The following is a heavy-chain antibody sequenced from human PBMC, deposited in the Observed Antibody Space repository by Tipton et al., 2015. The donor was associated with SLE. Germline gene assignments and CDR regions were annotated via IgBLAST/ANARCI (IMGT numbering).Heavy chain of an antibody. D-gene: IGHD4-11*01. CDR3: ATSFIYSDWGAFHI. J-gene: IGHJ3*02. CDR1: GGSFSGYY. Sequence: LRLSCAVYGGSFSGYYWSWIRQPPEKGLEWIGEINHSGSTHYNPSLKSRVTISLDPSKNQFSLKLNSVTAADTAVYYCATSFIYSDWGAFHIWGQGTMVTVSS. CDR2: INHSGST. V-gene: IGHV4-34*01.